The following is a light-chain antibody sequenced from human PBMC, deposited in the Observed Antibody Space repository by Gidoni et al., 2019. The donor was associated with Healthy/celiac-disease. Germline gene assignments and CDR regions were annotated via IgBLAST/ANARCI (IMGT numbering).Light chain of an antibody. J-gene: IGKJ1*01. CDR2: GAS. Sequence: ELVLTQSPGTLSLSPGERATLSCRASQSVSSTYLAWYQQKPGQAPRPLIYGASSRVTGVPDRFSGSGSGTDFTLTISRLEPEDFAVYYCQQGAFGQGTKVEMK. V-gene: IGKV3-20*01. CDR3: QQGA. CDR1: QSVSSTY.